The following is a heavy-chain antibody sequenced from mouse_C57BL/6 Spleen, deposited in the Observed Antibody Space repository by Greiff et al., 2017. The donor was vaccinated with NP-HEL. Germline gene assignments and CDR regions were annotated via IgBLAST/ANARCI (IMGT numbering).Heavy chain of an antibody. CDR1: GYTFTSYW. Sequence: QVQLQQSGAELVKPGASVKLSCKASGYTFTSYWMHWVKQRPGQGLEWIGMIHPNSGSTNYNEKFKSKATLTVDKSSSTAYMQLSSLTSEDSAVYYCARHSSGYVGAMDYWGQGTSVTVSS. V-gene: IGHV1-64*01. CDR3: ARHSSGYVGAMDY. D-gene: IGHD3-2*02. CDR2: IHPNSGST. J-gene: IGHJ4*01.